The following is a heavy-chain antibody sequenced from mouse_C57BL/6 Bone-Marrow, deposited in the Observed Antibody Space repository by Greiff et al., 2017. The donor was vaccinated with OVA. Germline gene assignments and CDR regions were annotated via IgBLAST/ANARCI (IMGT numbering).Heavy chain of an antibody. J-gene: IGHJ2*01. CDR2: IHPNSGST. CDR3: ARQKHYGSSLYFDY. V-gene: IGHV1-64*01. Sequence: SGAELVKPGASVKLSCKASGYTFTSYWMHWVKQRPGQGLEWIGMIHPNSGSTNYNEKFKSKATLTVDKSSSTAYMQLSSLTSEDSAVYYCARQKHYGSSLYFDYWGQGTTLTVSS. CDR1: GYTFTSYW. D-gene: IGHD1-1*01.